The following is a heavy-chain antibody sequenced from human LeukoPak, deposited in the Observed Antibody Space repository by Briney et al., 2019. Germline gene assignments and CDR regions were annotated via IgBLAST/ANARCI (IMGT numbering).Heavy chain of an antibody. CDR3: ARGGYFVPTDAFDI. V-gene: IGHV3-30*04. CDR2: ISYDGSNK. Sequence: PGGSLRLSCAASGFTFSSYAMHWVRQAPGKGLEWVAVISYDGSNKYYADSVKGRFTISRDNSKNTLYLQMNSLRAEDTAVYYCARGGYFVPTDAFDIWGQGTMVTVSS. CDR1: GFTFSSYA. J-gene: IGHJ3*02. D-gene: IGHD3-9*01.